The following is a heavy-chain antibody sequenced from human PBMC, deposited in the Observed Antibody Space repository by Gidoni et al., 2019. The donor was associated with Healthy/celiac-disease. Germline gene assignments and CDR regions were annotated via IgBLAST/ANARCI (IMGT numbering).Heavy chain of an antibody. V-gene: IGHV3-49*03. Sequence: EVQLVESGGGLVQPGRSLRLSCTASGFTFGDYAMSWFRQAPGKGLEWVGFIRSKAYGGTTEYAASVKGRFTISRDDSKSIAYLQMNSLKTEDTAVYYCTRFLVGPPVYYGMDVWGQGTTVTVSS. D-gene: IGHD3-3*01. CDR2: IRSKAYGGTT. CDR1: GFTFGDYA. CDR3: TRFLVGPPVYYGMDV. J-gene: IGHJ6*02.